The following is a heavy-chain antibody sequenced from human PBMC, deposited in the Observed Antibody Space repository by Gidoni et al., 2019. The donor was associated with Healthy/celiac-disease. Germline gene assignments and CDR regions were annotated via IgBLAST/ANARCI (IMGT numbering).Heavy chain of an antibody. Sequence: QVQLVQSGAEVKKPGASVKVSCKASGYTFTSYDINWVRQATGQGLEWMGWMNPNSGNTGYAQKFQGRVTMTRNTSISTAYMELSSLRSEDTAVYYCARGHQLRLGELSSIEGYWGQGTLVTVSS. CDR1: GYTFTSYD. CDR2: MNPNSGNT. CDR3: ARGHQLRLGELSSIEGY. D-gene: IGHD3-16*02. J-gene: IGHJ4*02. V-gene: IGHV1-8*01.